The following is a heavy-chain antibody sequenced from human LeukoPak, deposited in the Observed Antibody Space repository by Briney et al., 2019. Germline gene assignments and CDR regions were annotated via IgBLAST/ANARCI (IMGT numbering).Heavy chain of an antibody. V-gene: IGHV1-18*04. CDR2: ISAYNGNT. Sequence: ASVKLSCTASGYTFTSYGISWVRQAPGQGLEWMGWISAYNGNTNYAQKLQGRVTMTTDTSTSTAYMELRSLRSDDTAVYYCARGTQAIGSGWYYFDYWGQGTLVTVSS. J-gene: IGHJ4*02. CDR1: GYTFTSYG. D-gene: IGHD6-19*01. CDR3: ARGTQAIGSGWYYFDY.